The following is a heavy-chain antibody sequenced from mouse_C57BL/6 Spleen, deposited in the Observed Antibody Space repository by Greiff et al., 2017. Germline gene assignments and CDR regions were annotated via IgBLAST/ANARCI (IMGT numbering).Heavy chain of an antibody. J-gene: IGHJ3*01. CDR2: IDPSDSYT. Sequence: VQLQQPGAELVRPGTSVKLSCKASGYTFTSYWMHWVKQRPGQGLEWIGVIDPSDSYTNYNQKFKGKATLTVDTSSSTAYMQLSSLTSEDSAVYYCAREDYYGSSEGLAYWGQGTLVTVSA. D-gene: IGHD1-1*01. V-gene: IGHV1-59*01. CDR1: GYTFTSYW. CDR3: AREDYYGSSEGLAY.